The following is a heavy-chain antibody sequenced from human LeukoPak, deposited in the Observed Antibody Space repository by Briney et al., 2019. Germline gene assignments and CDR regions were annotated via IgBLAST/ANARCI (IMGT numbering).Heavy chain of an antibody. CDR3: ARAGSSWPGWGYYMDV. CDR1: GFTFSSYW. CDR2: IKQDGSEK. V-gene: IGHV3-7*01. J-gene: IGHJ6*03. D-gene: IGHD6-13*01. Sequence: PGGSLRLSCAASGFTFSSYWMSWVRQAPGKGLEWVANIKQDGSEKYYVDSVKGRFTISRDNAKNSLYLQMNSLRAEDTAVYYCARAGSSWPGWGYYMDVWGKGTTVTVSS.